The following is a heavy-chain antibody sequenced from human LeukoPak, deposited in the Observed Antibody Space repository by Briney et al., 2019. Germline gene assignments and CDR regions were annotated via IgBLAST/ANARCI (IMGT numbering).Heavy chain of an antibody. V-gene: IGHV4-34*01. CDR3: AIMITFGGVIADY. J-gene: IGHJ4*02. D-gene: IGHD3-16*02. CDR1: GVSFSGYY. Sequence: KPSETLSLTCAVYGVSFSGYYWSWIRQPPGKGLEWIGEINHSGSTNYNPSLKSRVTISVDTSKNQFSLKLSSVTAADTAVYYCAIMITFGGVIADYWGQGTLVTVSS. CDR2: INHSGST.